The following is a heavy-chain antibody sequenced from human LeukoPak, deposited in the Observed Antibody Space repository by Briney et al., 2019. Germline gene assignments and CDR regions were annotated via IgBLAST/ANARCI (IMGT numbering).Heavy chain of an antibody. J-gene: IGHJ4*02. Sequence: SQTLSLTCAVSGGSISSGGYSWSWIRQPPGKGLEWIGYIYHSGSTYYNPSLKSRVTISVDTSKNQFSLKLSSVTAADTAVYYCARGRPPNNSSSWYYFDYWGQGTQVTVSS. V-gene: IGHV4-30-2*01. CDR2: IYHSGST. CDR1: GGSISSGGYS. D-gene: IGHD6-13*01. CDR3: ARGRPPNNSSSWYYFDY.